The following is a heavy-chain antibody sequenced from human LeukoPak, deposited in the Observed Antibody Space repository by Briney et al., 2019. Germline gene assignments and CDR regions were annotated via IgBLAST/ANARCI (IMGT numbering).Heavy chain of an antibody. CDR2: ISGSGGST. D-gene: IGHD3-10*01. Sequence: PGGSLRLSCAASGFTFSSYGMSWVRQAPGKGLEWVSAISGSGGSTYYADSVKGRFTISRDNSKNTLYLQMNSLRAEDTAVYYCAKDRLLWFGDLPGYWGQGTLVTVSS. CDR3: AKDRLLWFGDLPGY. CDR1: GFTFSSYG. V-gene: IGHV3-23*01. J-gene: IGHJ4*02.